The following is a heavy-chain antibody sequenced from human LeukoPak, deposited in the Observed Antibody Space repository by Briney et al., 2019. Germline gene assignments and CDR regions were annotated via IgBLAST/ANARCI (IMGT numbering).Heavy chain of an antibody. CDR3: ARDGGITFGGVTPWFDP. Sequence: ASVKVSCKASGYTFSTYGINWFRQAPGQGLGLEWMGWISAYNGNTNFAQDLRDRVTLTTDTSTSTAYMELRSLRSDDTAVYYCARDGGITFGGVTPWFDPWGQGTLVTVSS. D-gene: IGHD3-16*01. J-gene: IGHJ5*02. CDR1: GYTFSTYG. V-gene: IGHV1-18*01. CDR2: ISAYNGNT.